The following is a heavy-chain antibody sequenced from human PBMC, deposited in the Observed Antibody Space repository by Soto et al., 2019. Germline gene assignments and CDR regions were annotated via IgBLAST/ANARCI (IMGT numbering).Heavy chain of an antibody. CDR2: IYYSGST. V-gene: IGHV4-39*01. Sequence: SETLSLTCTVSGGSISSSIYYWRWIRQPPGKGLEWIGSIYYSGSTYYNPSLKSRVTISVDTSKNQFSLKLSSVTAADTAVYYCASPKIAFYNWFDPWGQGTLVTVS. D-gene: IGHD3-3*02. J-gene: IGHJ5*02. CDR3: ASPKIAFYNWFDP. CDR1: GGSISSSIYY.